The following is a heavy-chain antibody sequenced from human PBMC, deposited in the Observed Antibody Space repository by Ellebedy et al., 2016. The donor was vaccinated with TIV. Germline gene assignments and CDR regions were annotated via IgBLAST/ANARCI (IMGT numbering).Heavy chain of an antibody. CDR2: INRDGSST. D-gene: IGHD1-26*01. CDR3: ARERGIVATARSFDY. J-gene: IGHJ4*02. CDR1: GFTFSSYW. V-gene: IGHV3-74*03. Sequence: PGGSLRLSCAASGFTFSSYWMHWVRQAPGKGLVWVSRINRDGSSTTYADSVKGRFTISRDNAKNTVYLQMSSLRAEDTAVYYCARERGIVATARSFDYWGQGTLVTVSS.